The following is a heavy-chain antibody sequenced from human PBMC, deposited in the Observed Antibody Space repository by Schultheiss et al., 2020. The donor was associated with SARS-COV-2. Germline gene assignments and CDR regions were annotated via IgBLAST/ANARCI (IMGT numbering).Heavy chain of an antibody. J-gene: IGHJ4*02. CDR3: AREGH. V-gene: IGHV3-30*04. CDR2: ISYDGSNK. Sequence: GGSLRLSCAASGFTFDDYAMHWVRQAPGKGLEWVAVISYDGSNKYYADSVKGRFTISRDNAKNSLYLQMNSLRAEDTAVYYCAREGHWGQGTLVTVSS. CDR1: GFTFDDYA.